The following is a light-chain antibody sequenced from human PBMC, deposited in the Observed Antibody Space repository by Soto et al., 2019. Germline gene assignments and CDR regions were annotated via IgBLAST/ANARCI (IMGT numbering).Light chain of an antibody. CDR3: QQYGSSPPLT. CDR1: QSVSSSY. V-gene: IGKV3-20*01. Sequence: EFVLTQSPGTLSLSPGERATLSCRASQSVSSSYLAWYQQKPGQAPRILIYGASTRATGIPDRFSGSGSGTDFTLPISSLEHEDFALYYCQQYGSSPPLTFGGGTKVEIK. CDR2: GAS. J-gene: IGKJ4*01.